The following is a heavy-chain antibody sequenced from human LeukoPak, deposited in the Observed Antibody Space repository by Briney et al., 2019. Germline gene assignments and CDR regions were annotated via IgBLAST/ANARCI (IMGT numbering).Heavy chain of an antibody. Sequence: PSETLSLTCTVSGGSISSYYWSWIRQPPGKGLEWIGYIYYSGSTNYNPSLKSRVTISVDTSKNQFSLKLSSVTAADTAVYYCARAVAAAGPWYFDLWGRGTLVTVSS. J-gene: IGHJ2*01. CDR1: GGSISSYY. D-gene: IGHD6-13*01. CDR2: IYYSGST. V-gene: IGHV4-59*01. CDR3: ARAVAAAGPWYFDL.